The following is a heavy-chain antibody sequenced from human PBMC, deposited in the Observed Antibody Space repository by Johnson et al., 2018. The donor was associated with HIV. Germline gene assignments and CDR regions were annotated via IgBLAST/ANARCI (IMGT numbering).Heavy chain of an antibody. CDR2: ISYDGSNK. V-gene: IGHV3-30-3*01. Sequence: QVQLVESGGGLVQPGGSLRLSCAASGFTFSSYAMHWVRQAPGKGLEWVAVISYDGSNKYYADSVKGRFTISRDNSKNTLYLQMNSLRAEDTAVYYCARDRDDFQDAFDIWGQGTMVTVSS. D-gene: IGHD3/OR15-3a*01. CDR1: GFTFSSYA. CDR3: ARDRDDFQDAFDI. J-gene: IGHJ3*02.